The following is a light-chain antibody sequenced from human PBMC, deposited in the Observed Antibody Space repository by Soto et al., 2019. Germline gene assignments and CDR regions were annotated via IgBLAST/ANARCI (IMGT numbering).Light chain of an antibody. CDR1: QTSGNW. V-gene: IGKV1-12*01. J-gene: IGKJ4*01. Sequence: DVQMTQSPSSVHASVGDRVTITCRASQTSGNWLDWYQQKPGKVPQLLIYGTSSLQSGVPSRFNGTRSGPVFTLTINRLQPEESATYFCPQANMFPFTCGGGTKVEI. CDR3: PQANMFPFT. CDR2: GTS.